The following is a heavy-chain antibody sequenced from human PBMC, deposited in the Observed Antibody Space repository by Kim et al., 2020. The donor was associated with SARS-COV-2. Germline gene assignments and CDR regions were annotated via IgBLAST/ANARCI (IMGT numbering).Heavy chain of an antibody. CDR1: GGSISSSSYY. V-gene: IGHV4-39*01. CDR3: ARHPRRGSYAPSNWFDP. D-gene: IGHD1-26*01. CDR2: IYYSGST. J-gene: IGHJ5*02. Sequence: SETLSLTCTVSGGSISSSSYYWGWIRQPPGKGLEWIGSIYYSGSTYYNPSLKSRVTISVDTSKNQFSLKLSSVTAADTAVYYCARHPRRGSYAPSNWFDPLGQGTLVTVSS.